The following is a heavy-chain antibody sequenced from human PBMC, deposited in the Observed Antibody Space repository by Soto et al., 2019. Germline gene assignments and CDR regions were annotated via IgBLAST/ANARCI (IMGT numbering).Heavy chain of an antibody. CDR3: ATDLVGPSYWYFDL. D-gene: IGHD1-26*01. J-gene: IGHJ2*01. V-gene: IGHV1-24*01. CDR1: GYTLTDLS. CDR2: FDPEDGET. Sequence: ASVKVSCKVSGYTLTDLSMHWVRQAPGKGLEWMGGFDPEDGETIYAQKFQGRVTMTEDTSTDTAYMELSSLRSEDTAVYYCATDLVGPSYWYFDLWGRGTLVTVSS.